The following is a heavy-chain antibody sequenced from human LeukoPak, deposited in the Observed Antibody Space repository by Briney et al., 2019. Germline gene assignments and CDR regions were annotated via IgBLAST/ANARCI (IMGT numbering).Heavy chain of an antibody. D-gene: IGHD4-23*01. V-gene: IGHV3-21*01. CDR2: ISSSSSYI. CDR3: ARGSGATVVTPYVY. CDR1: GFTFSDYS. Sequence: QTGGSLRLSCAASGFTFSDYSMNWVRQAPGKGLEWVSSISSSSSYIYYADSVKGRFTISRDNAKNSLYLQMNSLRAEDTAVYYCARGSGATVVTPYVYWGQGTLVTVSS. J-gene: IGHJ4*02.